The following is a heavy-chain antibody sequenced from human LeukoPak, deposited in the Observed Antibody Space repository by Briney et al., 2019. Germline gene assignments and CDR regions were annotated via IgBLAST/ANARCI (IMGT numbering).Heavy chain of an antibody. J-gene: IGHJ4*02. CDR2: IYSGGDT. CDR3: ARSPPASPFDY. D-gene: IGHD2-2*01. V-gene: IGHV3-53*01. CDR1: GFTVSRNY. Sequence: GGSLRLSCAASGFTVSRNYMSWVRQAPGKGLEWVSIIYSGGDTYYGDSVKGRFTISRDIPKNTLYLQMNNLRAEDTAFYYCARSPPASPFDYWGQGTLVTVSS.